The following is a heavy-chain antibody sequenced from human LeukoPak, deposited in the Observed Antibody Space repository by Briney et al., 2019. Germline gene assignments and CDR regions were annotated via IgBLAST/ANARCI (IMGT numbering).Heavy chain of an antibody. Sequence: GGSLRLSCAASGFTFSDYYMSWIRQAPGKGLEWVSYISSSGSTIYYADSVKGRFTISRDNAKNSLYLQMNSLRAEDTAVYYCARELVDIVATSFDYWGQGTLVTVSS. D-gene: IGHD5-12*01. CDR2: ISSSGSTI. V-gene: IGHV3-11*01. CDR1: GFTFSDYY. CDR3: ARELVDIVATSFDY. J-gene: IGHJ4*02.